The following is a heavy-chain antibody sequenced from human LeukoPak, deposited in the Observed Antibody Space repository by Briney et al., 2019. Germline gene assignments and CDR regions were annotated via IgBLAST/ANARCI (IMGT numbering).Heavy chain of an antibody. CDR2: ISWNSGSI. CDR1: GFTFSSYA. V-gene: IGHV3-9*01. Sequence: QTGGSLRLSCAASGFTFSSYAMSWVRQAPGKGLEWVSGISWNSGSIGYADSVKGRFTISRDNAKNSLYLQMNSLRAEDTALYYCAKAFSSGWAYFDYWGQGTLVTVSS. CDR3: AKAFSSGWAYFDY. J-gene: IGHJ4*02. D-gene: IGHD6-19*01.